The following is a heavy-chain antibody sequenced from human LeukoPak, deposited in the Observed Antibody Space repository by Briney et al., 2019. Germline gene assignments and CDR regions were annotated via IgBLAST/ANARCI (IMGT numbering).Heavy chain of an antibody. J-gene: IGHJ6*04. D-gene: IGHD3-16*01. V-gene: IGHV3-15*01. CDR1: GFNFRSAW. CDR3: GGRRV. Sequence: GGSQRLSCTASGFNFRSAWMSWARQAPGKGLEWVGRVRSKSDAGTMDYAAHVEGRFTISRDDSKNMVYLDMNSLKTEDTAVYYCGGRRVWGNGTVVTVSS. CDR2: VRSKSDAGTM.